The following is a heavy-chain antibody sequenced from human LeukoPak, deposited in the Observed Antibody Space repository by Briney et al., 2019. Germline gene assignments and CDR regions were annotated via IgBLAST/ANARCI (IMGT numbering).Heavy chain of an antibody. Sequence: SQTLSLTCTVSGGSISSGSYYWSWIRQPAGKGLEWIGRIYTSGSTNYNPSLKSRVTISVDTSKNQFSLKLSSVTAADTAVYYCASQLYSYGAKSPFVYWGQGTLVTVSS. D-gene: IGHD5-18*01. V-gene: IGHV4-61*02. J-gene: IGHJ4*02. CDR3: ASQLYSYGAKSPFVY. CDR2: IYTSGST. CDR1: GGSISSGSYY.